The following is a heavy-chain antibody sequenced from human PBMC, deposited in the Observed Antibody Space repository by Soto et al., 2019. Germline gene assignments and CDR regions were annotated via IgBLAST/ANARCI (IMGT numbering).Heavy chain of an antibody. CDR1: GGSISSYY. V-gene: IGHV4-59*01. D-gene: IGHD3-10*01. CDR2: IYYSGST. J-gene: IGHJ3*02. Sequence: PPQTLSLTCTVAGGSISSYYWSRIRQPPGKGLEWIGYIYYSGSTNYNPSLKSRVTISVDTSKNQFSLKLSSVTAADTAVYYCARVWGGAFDIWGQGTMVTVSS. CDR3: ARVWGGAFDI.